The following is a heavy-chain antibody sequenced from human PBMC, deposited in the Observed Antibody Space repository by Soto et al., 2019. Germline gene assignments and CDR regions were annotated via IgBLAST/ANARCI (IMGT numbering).Heavy chain of an antibody. V-gene: IGHV3-53*01. D-gene: IGHD6-19*01. CDR1: GFTVSSNY. CDR3: ARVGSGCSNCYYGRDV. Sequence: PGGSLRLSCAASGFTVSSNYMSWVRQAPGKGLEWVPVIYSGGSTYYADSVKGRFTISRDNSKNTLYLQMNSLRADDTAVYYCARVGSGCSNCYYGRDVWGQGTTVTVSS. J-gene: IGHJ6*02. CDR2: IYSGGST.